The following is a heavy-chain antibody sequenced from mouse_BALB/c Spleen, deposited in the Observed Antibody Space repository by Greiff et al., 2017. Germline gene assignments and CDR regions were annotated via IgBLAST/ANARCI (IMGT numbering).Heavy chain of an antibody. CDR1: GFTFSSYG. J-gene: IGHJ2*01. CDR3: ARGGVYENDFDY. CDR2: ISSGGSYT. Sequence: EVQGVESGGDLVKPGGSLKLSCAASGFTFSSYGMSWVRQTPDKRLEWVATISSGGSYTYYPDSVKGRFTISRDNAKNTLYLQMSSLKSEDTAMYYCARGGVYENDFDYWGQGTTLTVSS. D-gene: IGHD2-3*01. V-gene: IGHV5-6*01.